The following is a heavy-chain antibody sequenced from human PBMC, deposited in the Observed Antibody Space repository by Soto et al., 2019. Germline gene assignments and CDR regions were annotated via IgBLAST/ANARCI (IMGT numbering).Heavy chain of an antibody. Sequence: NPSXALSSTCSLSGGSIRSRSCRRWSRQPPGTGLEWIGEIYHSGSTNYNPSLKSRVTISVDTSKNQFSLKLTCETAADTAVYYCARDKITALFDYWGQGTLVTVSS. CDR2: IYHSGST. J-gene: IGHJ4*02. V-gene: IGHV4-4*02. D-gene: IGHD3-10*01. CDR3: ARDKITALFDY. CDR1: GGSIRSRSC.